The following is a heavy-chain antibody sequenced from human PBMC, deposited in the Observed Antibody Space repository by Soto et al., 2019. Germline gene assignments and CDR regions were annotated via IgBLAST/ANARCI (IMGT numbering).Heavy chain of an antibody. CDR2: ISAYNGNT. CDR3: ARDRRITIFGPDYYYGMDV. V-gene: IGHV1-18*01. D-gene: IGHD3-3*01. J-gene: IGHJ6*02. CDR1: GYTFTSYG. Sequence: GASVKVSCKASGYTFTSYGISWVRQAPGQGLEWMGWISAYNGNTNYAQKLQGRVTMTTDTSTSTAYMELRSLRSDDTAVYYCARDRRITIFGPDYYYGMDVWGQGTLVT.